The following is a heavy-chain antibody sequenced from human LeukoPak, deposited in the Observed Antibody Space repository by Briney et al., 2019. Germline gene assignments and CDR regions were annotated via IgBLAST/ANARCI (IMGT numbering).Heavy chain of an antibody. CDR2: ISSTGAYI. CDR3: ARGLAAAGTRGPY. V-gene: IGHV3-21*01. CDR1: GFIFSSDS. Sequence: GGSLRLSCATSGFIFSSDSMIWVRQAPGEGLEWVSSISSTGAYIYYADSLKGRFTISRDNAKNSLYLQMNSLRADDTAVYYCARGLAAAGTRGPYWGQGTLVTVSS. J-gene: IGHJ4*02. D-gene: IGHD6-13*01.